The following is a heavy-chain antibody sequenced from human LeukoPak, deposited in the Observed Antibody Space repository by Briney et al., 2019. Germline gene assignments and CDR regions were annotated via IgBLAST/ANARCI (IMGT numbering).Heavy chain of an antibody. CDR3: ARDRGYSYGYIH. CDR2: ISSSSSYI. J-gene: IGHJ4*02. CDR1: GFTFSSYS. V-gene: IGHV3-21*01. Sequence: PGGSLRLSCAASGFTFSSYSMNWVRQAPGKGLEWVSSISSSSSYIYYADSVKGRFTISRDNAKNSLYLQMNSLRAEDTAVYYCARDRGYSYGYIHWGQGTLVTVSS. D-gene: IGHD5-18*01.